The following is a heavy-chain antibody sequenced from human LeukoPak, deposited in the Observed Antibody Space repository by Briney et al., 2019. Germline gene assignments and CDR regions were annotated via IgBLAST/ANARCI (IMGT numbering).Heavy chain of an antibody. CDR2: IIPIFGTA. V-gene: IGHV1-69*05. D-gene: IGHD3-3*01. Sequence: SVKVSCKASGGTFSSYAISWVRQAPGQGLEWMGRIIPIFGTANYAQKFQGRVTITTDESTSTAYMELSSLRSEDTAVYYCARALRFFEPRLELDYYYYYMDVWGKGTTVTVSS. J-gene: IGHJ6*03. CDR3: ARALRFFEPRLELDYYYYYMDV. CDR1: GGTFSSYA.